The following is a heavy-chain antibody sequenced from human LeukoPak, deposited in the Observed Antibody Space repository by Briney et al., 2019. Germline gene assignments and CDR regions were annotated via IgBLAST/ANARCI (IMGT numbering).Heavy chain of an antibody. J-gene: IGHJ4*02. D-gene: IGHD5-12*01. CDR2: ISSSSSYI. Sequence: GGSLRLSCAASGFTFSSYSMNWVRQAPGKGLEWVSSISSSSSYIYYADSVKCRFTISSDNAKNSLYLQMNSLRAEDTAVYYCARDNTYSGYALDYWGQGNRVTVST. CDR3: ARDNTYSGYALDY. CDR1: GFTFSSYS. V-gene: IGHV3-21*01.